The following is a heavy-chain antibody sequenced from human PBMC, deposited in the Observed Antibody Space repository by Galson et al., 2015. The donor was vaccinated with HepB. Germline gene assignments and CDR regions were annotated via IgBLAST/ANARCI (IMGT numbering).Heavy chain of an antibody. J-gene: IGHJ3*02. CDR1: GFTLSNYY. CDR3: ARDLSGSDDAFDI. CDR2: FGTSAFTI. Sequence: SLRLSCAASGFTLSNYYMTWIRQAPGGGLEWVSYFGTSAFTIYYADSVRGRFTISRDNAENTLYLQMNSLRAEDTALYYCARDLSGSDDAFDIWGQGTMVTVSS. V-gene: IGHV3-11*01. D-gene: IGHD5-12*01.